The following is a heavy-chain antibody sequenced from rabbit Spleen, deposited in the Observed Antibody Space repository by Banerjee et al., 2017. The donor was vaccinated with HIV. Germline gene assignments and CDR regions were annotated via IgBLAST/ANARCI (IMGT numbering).Heavy chain of an antibody. D-gene: IGHD2-1*01. J-gene: IGHJ4*01. Sequence: QSLEESGGDLVKPGASLTLTCIASGVSFSGDSYMCWVRQAPGTGLEWIGCIYTGSSDSSVYASWAKGRFTISKTSSTTVTLQLNSLTAADTATYFCARGSATMTLVITGYYLNLWGPGTLVTVS. CDR3: ARGSATMTLVITGYYLNL. V-gene: IGHV1S40*01. CDR1: GVSFSGDSY. CDR2: IYTGSSDSS.